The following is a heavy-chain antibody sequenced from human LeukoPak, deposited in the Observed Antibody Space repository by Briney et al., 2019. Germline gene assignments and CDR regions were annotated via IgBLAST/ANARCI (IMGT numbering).Heavy chain of an antibody. V-gene: IGHV5-51*01. Sequence: GASLQISCKGSGYSFTSYWIGWVRQMPGKGLEWMGIIYPGDSDTRYSPSFQGQVTISADKSISTAYLQWSSLKASDTAMYYCARKFTGTTPANYYYGMDVWGQGTTVTVSS. J-gene: IGHJ6*02. D-gene: IGHD4-4*01. CDR2: IYPGDSDT. CDR1: GYSFTSYW. CDR3: ARKFTGTTPANYYYGMDV.